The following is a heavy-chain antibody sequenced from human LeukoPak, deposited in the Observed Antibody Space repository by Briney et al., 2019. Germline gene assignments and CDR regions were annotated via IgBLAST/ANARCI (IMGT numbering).Heavy chain of an antibody. CDR1: GYTFTGYY. V-gene: IGHV1-2*02. D-gene: IGHD3-22*01. CDR2: INPNSGGT. Sequence: ASVKVSCKASGYTFTGYYMHWVRQAPGQGLEWMGWINPNSGGTNYAQKFQGRVTMTRNTSISTAYMELSSLRSEDTAVYYCARFGYYYDSSGYYDWFDPWGQGTLVTVPS. CDR3: ARFGYYYDSSGYYDWFDP. J-gene: IGHJ5*02.